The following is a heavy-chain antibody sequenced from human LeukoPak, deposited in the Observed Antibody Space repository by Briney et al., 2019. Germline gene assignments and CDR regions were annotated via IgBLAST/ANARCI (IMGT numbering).Heavy chain of an antibody. CDR2: ISSSGSTI. CDR3: AREIYGYCSSASCYGMDV. J-gene: IGHJ6*02. Sequence: GGSLRLSCAASGFTFSSYEMNWVRQAPGKGLEWVSYISSSGSTIYYADSVKGRFTISRDNSKNTLYLQMNSLRAEDTAVYYCAREIYGYCSSASCYGMDVWGQGTTVTVSS. V-gene: IGHV3-48*03. CDR1: GFTFSSYE. D-gene: IGHD2-2*03.